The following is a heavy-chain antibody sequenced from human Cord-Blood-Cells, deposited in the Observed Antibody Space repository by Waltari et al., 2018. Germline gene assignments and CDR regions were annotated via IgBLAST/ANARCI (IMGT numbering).Heavy chain of an antibody. J-gene: IGHJ4*02. CDR3: ARSSSGWLLDY. D-gene: IGHD6-19*01. Sequence: QVQLQQWGAGLLKPSETLSLTCAVYGGSFSGYYWSWIRQPPGKGLEWIGEINHRGSTNYNPSLKSRVTISVDTSKNQFSLKLSSVTAADTAVYYCARSSSGWLLDYWGQGTLVTVSS. CDR2: INHRGST. V-gene: IGHV4-34*01. CDR1: GGSFSGYY.